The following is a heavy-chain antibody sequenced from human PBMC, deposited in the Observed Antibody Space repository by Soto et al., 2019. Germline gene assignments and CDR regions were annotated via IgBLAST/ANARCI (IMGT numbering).Heavy chain of an antibody. CDR3: ARDDYGGGVAFDI. J-gene: IGHJ3*02. CDR1: GGSISSYY. D-gene: IGHD4-17*01. CDR2: IYYSGST. V-gene: IGHV4-59*01. Sequence: PSETLSLTCTVSGGSISSYYWSWIRQPPGKGLGWIGYIYYSGSTNYNPSLKSRVTISVDTSKNQFSLKLSSVTAADTAVYYCARDDYGGGVAFDIWGQGTMVTVSS.